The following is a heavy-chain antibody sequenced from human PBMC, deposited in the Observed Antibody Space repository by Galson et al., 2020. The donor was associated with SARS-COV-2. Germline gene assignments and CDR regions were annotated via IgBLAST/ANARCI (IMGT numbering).Heavy chain of an antibody. CDR2: FDPEDGET. CDR3: AAAAAIWTGDPCYYYGMDV. CDR1: GYTLTELS. V-gene: IGHV1-24*01. Sequence: ASVKVSCKVSGYTLTELSMHWVRQAPGKGLEWMGGFDPEDGETIYAQKFQGRVTMTEDTSTDTAYMELSSLRSEDTAVYYCAAAAAIWTGDPCYYYGMDVWGQGTTVTVSS. D-gene: IGHD3-9*01. J-gene: IGHJ6*02.